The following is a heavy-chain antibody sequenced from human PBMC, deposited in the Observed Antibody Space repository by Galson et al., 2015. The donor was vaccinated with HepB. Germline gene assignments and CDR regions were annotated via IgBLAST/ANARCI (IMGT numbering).Heavy chain of an antibody. CDR2: TSSTSIYI. CDR3: ARGDGGSDSDH. V-gene: IGHV3-21*01. CDR1: GFTFSSYT. Sequence: SLRLSCAASGFTFSSYTMNWVRQAPGKGLEWVSSTSSTSIYIYYADSVKGRFTVSRDNAKNSLYLQMNNLRGEDTAVYYCARGDGGSDSDHWGQGTLVTVSS. J-gene: IGHJ4*02. D-gene: IGHD1-26*01.